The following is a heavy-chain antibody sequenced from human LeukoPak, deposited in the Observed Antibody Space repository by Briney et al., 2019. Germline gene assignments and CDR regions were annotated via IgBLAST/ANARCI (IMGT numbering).Heavy chain of an antibody. CDR1: GFTFSDYY. CDR3: ARGRDYYYYYMDV. V-gene: IGHV3-11*01. Sequence: GGSLRLSCAASGFTFSDYYMSWIRQAPGKGLEWVSYISSSGSTIYYADSVKGRFTISRDNAKNSLYLQMNSLRAEATAVYYCARGRDYYYYYMDVWGKGTTVTVSS. J-gene: IGHJ6*03. CDR2: ISSSGSTI.